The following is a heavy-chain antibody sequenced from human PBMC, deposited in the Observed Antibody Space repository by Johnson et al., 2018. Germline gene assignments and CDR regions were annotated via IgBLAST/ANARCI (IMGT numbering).Heavy chain of an antibody. CDR3: AKDRNTLTTIITDAFDI. CDR1: GFTFSNYP. D-gene: IGHD3-22*01. V-gene: IGHV3-23*04. J-gene: IGHJ3*02. CDR2: ISGIGDST. Sequence: VQLVESGGGLVQPGGSLRLSCAASGFTFSNYPMSWVRQAPGKGLEWVSYISGIGDSTYYAASVRGRFTISRDNSKNTLYLQMHRPRDDDTAIYYCAKDRNTLTTIITDAFDIWGQGTMVTVSS.